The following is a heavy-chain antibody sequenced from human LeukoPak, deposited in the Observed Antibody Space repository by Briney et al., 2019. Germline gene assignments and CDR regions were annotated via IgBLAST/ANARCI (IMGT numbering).Heavy chain of an antibody. J-gene: IGHJ4*02. V-gene: IGHV3-33*01. D-gene: IGHD3-10*01. CDR1: GFTFSSYG. CDR2: IWYDGSNK. Sequence: GGSLRLSCAASGFTFSSYGMHWVRQAPGKGLEWVAVIWYDGSNKYYADSVKGRFTISRDNSKNTLYLQMNSLRVEDTAVYYCARAQVPMVRGVEYYFDYWGQGTLVTVSS. CDR3: ARAQVPMVRGVEYYFDY.